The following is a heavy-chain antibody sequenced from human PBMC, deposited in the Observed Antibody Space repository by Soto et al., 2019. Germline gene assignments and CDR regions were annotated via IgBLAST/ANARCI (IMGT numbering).Heavy chain of an antibody. CDR2: ISTGSSPI. D-gene: IGHD1-26*01. Sequence: GGSLRLSCEASGFTFSSYSMSWVRQAPGKGLEWLSYISTGSSPIYYADSVKGRFTISRDNANNSLYLQMNSLRAEDTAVYYCARAWDQGFRWSRGTLVTVSS. J-gene: IGHJ4*02. CDR3: ARAWDQGFR. CDR1: GFTFSSYS. V-gene: IGHV3-48*01.